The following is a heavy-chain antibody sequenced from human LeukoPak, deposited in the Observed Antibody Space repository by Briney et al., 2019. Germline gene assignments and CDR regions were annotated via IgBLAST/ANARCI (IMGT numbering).Heavy chain of an antibody. V-gene: IGHV4-39*07. D-gene: IGHD2-2*01. J-gene: IGHJ6*03. Sequence: SETLSLTCTVSGGSISSSSYYWGWIRRPPGKGLEWIGSIYYSGSTYYNPSLKSRVTISVDTSKNQFSLKLSSVTAADTAVYYCARATMGQRGYYYYYYMDVWGKGTTVTVSS. CDR3: ARATMGQRGYYYYYYMDV. CDR1: GGSISSSSYY. CDR2: IYYSGST.